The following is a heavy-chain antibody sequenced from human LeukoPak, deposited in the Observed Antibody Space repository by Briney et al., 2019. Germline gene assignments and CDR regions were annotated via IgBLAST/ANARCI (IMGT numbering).Heavy chain of an antibody. CDR2: TYYTSKWYN. D-gene: IGHD5-24*01. Sequence: SQTLSLTCAISGDSVSTNSAAWNWIRQSPSRGLEWLGRTYYTSKWYNDYALSMKGRITINPDTSKNQFSLQLNSVTPEDTSFFHCARGIRDGYNPTFDYWGQGTLVTVSS. CDR3: ARGIRDGYNPTFDY. V-gene: IGHV6-1*01. J-gene: IGHJ4*02. CDR1: GDSVSTNSAA.